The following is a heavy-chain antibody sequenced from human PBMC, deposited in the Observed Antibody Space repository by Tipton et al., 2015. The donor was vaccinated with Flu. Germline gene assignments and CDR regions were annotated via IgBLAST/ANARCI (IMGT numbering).Heavy chain of an antibody. V-gene: IGHV3-7*01. J-gene: IGHJ4*02. CDR2: IKQDGSEK. D-gene: IGHD3-22*01. CDR3: ARGDYYYDSSGYYAG. Sequence: SLRLSCAASGFTVSSNYMSWVRQAPGKGLEWVANIKQDGSEKYYVDSVKGRFTISRDNAKNSLYLQMNSLRAEDTAVYYCARGDYYYDSSGYYAGWGQGTLVTVSS. CDR1: GFTVSSNY.